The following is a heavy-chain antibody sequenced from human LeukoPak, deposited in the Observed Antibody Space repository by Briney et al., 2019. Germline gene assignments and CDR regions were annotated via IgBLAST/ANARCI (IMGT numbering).Heavy chain of an antibody. CDR2: IIPILGIA. V-gene: IGHV1-69*04. CDR1: GGTFSSYA. D-gene: IGHD6-13*01. J-gene: IGHJ6*02. CDR3: ARDLGDFIAAAGPGYYYGMDV. Sequence: SVKVSCKASGGTFSSYAISWVRQAPGQGLEWMGRIIPILGIANYAQKFQGRVTITADKSTSTAYMELSSLRSEDTAVYYCARDLGDFIAAAGPGYYYGMDVWGQGTTVTVSS.